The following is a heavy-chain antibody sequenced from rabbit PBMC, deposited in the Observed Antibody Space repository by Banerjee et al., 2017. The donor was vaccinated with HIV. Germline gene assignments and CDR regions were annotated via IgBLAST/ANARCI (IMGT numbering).Heavy chain of an antibody. V-gene: IGHV1S43*01. CDR3: ARDLAGVIGWNFNL. CDR2: INSSSGST. J-gene: IGHJ4*01. CDR1: GFSFSSGYD. D-gene: IGHD4-1*01. Sequence: QEQLEESGGDLVKPEGSLTLTCTASGFSFSSGYDMCWVRQAPGKGLEWIACINSSSGSTVYATWAKGRFTISRSTSLNTVDLKMTSLTAADTATYFCARDLAGVIGWNFNLWGQGTLVTVS.